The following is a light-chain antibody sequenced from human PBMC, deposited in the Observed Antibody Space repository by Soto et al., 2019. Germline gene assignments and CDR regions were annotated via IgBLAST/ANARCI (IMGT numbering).Light chain of an antibody. V-gene: IGLV2-23*01. J-gene: IGLJ3*02. CDR2: EGS. CDR1: SSDVGSYNL. Sequence: QSALTQPASVSGSPGQSITISCTGTSSDVGSYNLVSWYQQHPGKAPKLMIYEGSKRPSGVSNRFSGSKSGNTASLTISGLQAEDEADYYCCSSAGSPHWVFGGGTQLTVL. CDR3: CSSAGSPHWV.